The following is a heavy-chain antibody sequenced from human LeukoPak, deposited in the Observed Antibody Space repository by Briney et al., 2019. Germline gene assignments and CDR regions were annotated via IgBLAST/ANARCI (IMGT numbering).Heavy chain of an antibody. J-gene: IGHJ4*02. Sequence: GESLKISCKGSGCSFTGYWIGWVRQMPGKGLEWMGIIYPGDSDTRYSPSFQGQVTISADKSISTAYLQWSSLKASDTAMYYCARRFLLRGYSYGPDYFDYWGQGTLVTVSS. CDR2: IYPGDSDT. D-gene: IGHD5-18*01. V-gene: IGHV5-51*01. CDR3: ARRFLLRGYSYGPDYFDY. CDR1: GCSFTGYW.